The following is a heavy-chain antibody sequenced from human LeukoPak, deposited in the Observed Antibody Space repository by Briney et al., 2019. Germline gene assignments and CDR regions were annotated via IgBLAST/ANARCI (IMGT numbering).Heavy chain of an antibody. CDR3: VKDNPLDY. Sequence: GGSLRLSCAASGFTFSSYGMSWVRQAPGKGLVWVSRIRNDGSDTRYAESVKGRFTISRDNAKNTLYLQMSSLRAEDTAVYYCVKDNPLDYWGQGTLVIVSS. V-gene: IGHV3-74*01. J-gene: IGHJ4*02. CDR1: GFTFSSYG. CDR2: IRNDGSDT. D-gene: IGHD1-14*01.